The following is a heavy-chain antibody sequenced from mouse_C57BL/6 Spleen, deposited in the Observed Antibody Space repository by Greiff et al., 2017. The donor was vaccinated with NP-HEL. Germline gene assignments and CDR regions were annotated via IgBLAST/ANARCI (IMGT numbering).Heavy chain of an antibody. Sequence: VKLVESGAELVRPGTSVKVSCKASGYAFTNYLIEWVKQRPGQGLEWIGVINPGSGGTNYTEKFKGKATLTADKSSSTAYMQLSSLTSEDSAVYFGARDYYGSFPYFDVWGTGTTVTASS. CDR3: ARDYYGSFPYFDV. V-gene: IGHV1-54*01. CDR1: GYAFTNYL. CDR2: INPGSGGT. J-gene: IGHJ1*03. D-gene: IGHD1-1*01.